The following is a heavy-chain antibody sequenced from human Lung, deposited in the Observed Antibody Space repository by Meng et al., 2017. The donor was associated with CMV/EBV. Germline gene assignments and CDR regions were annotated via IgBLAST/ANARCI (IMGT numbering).Heavy chain of an antibody. CDR2: INHSGST. J-gene: IGHJ6*04. Sequence: SDTLSLTXAVYGGSFSGYYWSWIRQPPGKGLEWIGEINHSGSTNYNPSLKSRVTISVDTSKNQFSLKLSSVAAEDTALYYCARARVVPAYYYGMAVWGTGNTVNVAS. D-gene: IGHD2-2*01. V-gene: IGHV4-34*01. CDR3: ARARVVPAYYYGMAV. CDR1: GGSFSGYY.